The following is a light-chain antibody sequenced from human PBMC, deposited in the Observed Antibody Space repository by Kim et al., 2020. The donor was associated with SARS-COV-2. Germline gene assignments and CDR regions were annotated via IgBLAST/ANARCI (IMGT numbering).Light chain of an antibody. J-gene: IGKJ4*01. CDR3: QQLNSYPRT. CDR2: AAS. V-gene: IGKV1-9*01. CDR1: QGISSY. Sequence: IQLTQSPSSLYASVGDRVTITCRASQGISSYLAWYQQKPGKAPNLLIYAASTLQSGVPSRFSGSGSGTDFTLTISSLQPEDFATYYCQQLNSYPRTFGGGTKVEI.